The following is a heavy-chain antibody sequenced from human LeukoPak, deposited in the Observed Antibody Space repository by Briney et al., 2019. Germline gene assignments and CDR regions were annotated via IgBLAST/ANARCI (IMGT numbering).Heavy chain of an antibody. CDR2: INHSGST. CDR3: ARSNFHYWYFDL. J-gene: IGHJ2*01. V-gene: IGHV4-34*01. CDR1: GGSFSGYY. D-gene: IGHD4/OR15-4a*01. Sequence: PSETLSLTCAVYGGSFSGYYWSWIRQPPGKGLEWIGEINHSGSTNYNPSLKSRVTISVDTSKNQFSLKLSSVTAADTAMYYCARSNFHYWYFDLWGRGTLVTVSS.